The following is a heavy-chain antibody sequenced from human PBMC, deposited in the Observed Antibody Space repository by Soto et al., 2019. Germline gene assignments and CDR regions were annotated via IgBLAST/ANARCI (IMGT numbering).Heavy chain of an antibody. J-gene: IGHJ6*02. D-gene: IGHD3-3*01. CDR2: IGAGNGNT. Sequence: GPPVKVSCKASGYTFTSYGISWVRQAPGQGLEWIGWIGAGNGNTNYAQKFQERVTITRDMSTSTAYMELSSLRSEDTAVYYCAADHPYDFWSGYSPGGMDVWGQGTTVTVSS. V-gene: IGHV1-58*02. CDR3: AADHPYDFWSGYSPGGMDV. CDR1: GYTFTSYG.